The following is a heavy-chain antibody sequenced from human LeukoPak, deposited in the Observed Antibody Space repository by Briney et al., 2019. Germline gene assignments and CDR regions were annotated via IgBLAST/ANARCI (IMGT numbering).Heavy chain of an antibody. V-gene: IGHV4-34*01. CDR2: INHSGST. J-gene: IGHJ4*02. CDR1: GGSFSGYY. CDR3: ASIRGYSYGHVDY. Sequence: SETLSLTCAVYGGSFSGYYWSWIRQPPGKGLEWIGEINHSGSTNYNPSLKSRVTISVDTSKNQFSLKLSSVTAADTAVYYCASIRGYSYGHVDYWGQGTLVTVSS. D-gene: IGHD5-18*01.